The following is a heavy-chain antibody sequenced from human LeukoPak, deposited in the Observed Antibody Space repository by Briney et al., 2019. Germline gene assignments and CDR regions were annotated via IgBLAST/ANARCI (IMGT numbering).Heavy chain of an antibody. Sequence: SETLSLTCTVSGGSISSYYWSWIRQPSGKGLEWIGYIYYSGSTNYNPSLKSRVTISVDTSKNQFSLKLSSVTAADTAVYYCARDPSIAARSYGMDVWGQGTTVTVSS. CDR1: GGSISSYY. J-gene: IGHJ6*02. CDR2: IYYSGST. D-gene: IGHD6-6*01. V-gene: IGHV4-59*12. CDR3: ARDPSIAARSYGMDV.